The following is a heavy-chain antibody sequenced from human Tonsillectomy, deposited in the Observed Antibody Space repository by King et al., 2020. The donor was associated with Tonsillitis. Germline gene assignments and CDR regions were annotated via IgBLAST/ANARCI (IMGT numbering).Heavy chain of an antibody. CDR3: AKDTGGGVWYSSRWSSMDV. J-gene: IGHJ6*02. CDR1: GFTFSSYG. V-gene: IGHV3-30*02. Sequence: VQLVESGGGVVQPGGSLRLSCAASGFTFSSYGMHWVRQAPGKGLEWVAFIRYDGSNKYYADSVKGRFTISRDNSKNTLYLQMNSLRAEDTAVYYCAKDTGGGVWYSSRWSSMDVWGQGTTVTVSS. D-gene: IGHD6-13*01. CDR2: IRYDGSNK.